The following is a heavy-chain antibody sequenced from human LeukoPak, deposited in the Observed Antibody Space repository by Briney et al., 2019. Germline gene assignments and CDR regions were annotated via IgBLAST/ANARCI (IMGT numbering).Heavy chain of an antibody. CDR1: GYTFTGDQ. CDR2: IKPSSGDT. J-gene: IGHJ5*02. Sequence: ASVKVSCKASGYTFTGDQIYWLRQAPGQGLEWVGWIKPSSGDTLYEQKFQGRVTMTRDKSISSAYMELSSLRSDDMAVYYCARKSAGFLTAWGQGTLVTSPQ. V-gene: IGHV1-2*02. CDR3: ARKSAGFLTA. D-gene: IGHD2/OR15-2a*01.